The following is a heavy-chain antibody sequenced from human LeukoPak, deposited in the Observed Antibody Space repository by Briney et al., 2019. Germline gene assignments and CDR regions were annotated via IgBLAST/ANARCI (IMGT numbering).Heavy chain of an antibody. CDR2: ISAYNGNT. V-gene: IGHV1-18*01. J-gene: IGHJ4*02. CDR1: GYTFTSYG. D-gene: IGHD3-22*01. Sequence: ASVKVSCKASGYTFTSYGISWVRQAPGQGLEWMGWISAYNGNTNYAQKLQGRVTMTTDTSTSTAYMELRSLRSDDTAVYCCARTVGYYDSSGYPNWGQGTLVTVSS. CDR3: ARTVGYYDSSGYPN.